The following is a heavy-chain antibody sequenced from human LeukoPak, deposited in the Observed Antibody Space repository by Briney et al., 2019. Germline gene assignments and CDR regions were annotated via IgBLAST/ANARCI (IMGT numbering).Heavy chain of an antibody. CDR1: GFAVSSNH. V-gene: IGHV3-53*05. J-gene: IGHJ4*02. CDR2: IFNGGST. Sequence: GGSLRLSCAASGFAVSSNHMNWVRQAPGKGLEWVSVIFNGGSTYYADSVRGRFTISRDNSKDTLFLQMNSLRGEDTAVYYCAKDMTPLRPSSWYYFDYWGQGTLVTVSS. D-gene: IGHD6-13*01. CDR3: AKDMTPLRPSSWYYFDY.